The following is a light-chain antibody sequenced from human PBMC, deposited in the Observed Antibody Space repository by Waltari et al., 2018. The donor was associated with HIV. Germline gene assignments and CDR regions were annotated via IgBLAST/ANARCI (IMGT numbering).Light chain of an antibody. Sequence: QSVLTQPPSASGTTGQRVTISCYGGSSNIGSNTVNWYQQPPGTAPKRLIYSNNQRPSGVPDRFSGSKSGTSASLAISGLQSEDEADYYCAAWDDSLNGHWVFGGGTKLTVL. V-gene: IGLV1-44*01. CDR2: SNN. CDR3: AAWDDSLNGHWV. J-gene: IGLJ3*02. CDR1: SSNIGSNT.